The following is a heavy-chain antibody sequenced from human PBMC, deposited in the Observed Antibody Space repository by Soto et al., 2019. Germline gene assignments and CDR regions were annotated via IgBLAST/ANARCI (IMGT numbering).Heavy chain of an antibody. Sequence: QVQLVQSGAEVKRPGSSVKVSCKASGDTFNFYSINWVRQAPGLGLEWMGRVNPIVSMSNYAQKFQGRVTMTADKSTSTPYMEISSLRSEDTAIYYCASSYGSGYRAFDYWGQGALVTVSS. CDR1: GDTFNFYS. V-gene: IGHV1-69*02. CDR2: VNPIVSMS. J-gene: IGHJ4*02. CDR3: ASSYGSGYRAFDY. D-gene: IGHD3-10*01.